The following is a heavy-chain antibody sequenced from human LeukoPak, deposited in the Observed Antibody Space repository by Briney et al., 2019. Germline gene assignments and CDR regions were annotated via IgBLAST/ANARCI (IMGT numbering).Heavy chain of an antibody. V-gene: IGHV3-21*01. CDR3: ARSGLP. CDR2: ISSSSTYI. J-gene: IGHJ5*02. CDR1: GFSFNNYD. Sequence: GGSLRLSCAASGFSFNNYDMNWVRQAPGRGPEWVSSISSSSTYIYYADSVKGRFTISRDNAKNSLYLQMNSLRAEDTAVYYCARSGLPWGQGTLVTVSS. D-gene: IGHD5-12*01.